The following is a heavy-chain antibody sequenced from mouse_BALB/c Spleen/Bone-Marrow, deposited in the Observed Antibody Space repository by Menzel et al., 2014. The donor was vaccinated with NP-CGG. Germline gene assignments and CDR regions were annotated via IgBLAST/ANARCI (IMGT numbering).Heavy chain of an antibody. J-gene: IGHJ1*01. Sequence: LVESGAELMKPGASVKISCKATGYTFSSYWIEWVKQRPGHGLEWIGEILPGSGSTNYNEKFKGKATFTADTSSNTAYMQLSSLTSEDSAVYYCAREDGLWYLDVWGAGTTVTVSS. CDR2: ILPGSGST. CDR1: GYTFSSYW. V-gene: IGHV1-9*01. CDR3: AREDGLWYLDV. D-gene: IGHD1-1*01.